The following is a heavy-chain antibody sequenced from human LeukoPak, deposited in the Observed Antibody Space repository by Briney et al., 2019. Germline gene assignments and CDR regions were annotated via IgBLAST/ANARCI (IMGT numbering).Heavy chain of an antibody. CDR2: IYYSGST. Sequence: SETLSLTCTVSGGSISSYYWSWIRQPPGKGLERIGYIYYSGSTNYNPSLKSRVTMSVDTSKNQFSLKLSSVTAADTAVYYCARDHDTLGAFDIWGQGTMVTVSS. J-gene: IGHJ3*02. CDR1: GGSISSYY. D-gene: IGHD2/OR15-2a*01. V-gene: IGHV4-59*01. CDR3: ARDHDTLGAFDI.